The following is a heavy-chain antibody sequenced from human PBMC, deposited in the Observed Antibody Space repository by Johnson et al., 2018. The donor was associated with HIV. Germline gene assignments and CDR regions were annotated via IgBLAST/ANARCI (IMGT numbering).Heavy chain of an antibody. D-gene: IGHD6-25*01. J-gene: IGHJ3*02. CDR3: ARDCSDGSKDAFDI. CDR2: IKQDGSEK. CDR1: GFTFSSYW. V-gene: IGHV3-7*01. Sequence: MLLVESGGGLVQPGGSLRLSCAASGFTFSSYWMSWVRQAPGKGLEWVANIKQDGSEKYYVDSVKGRFTISRDNAKNSLYLQMNSLRAEDTAVYYCARDCSDGSKDAFDIWGQGTMVTVSS.